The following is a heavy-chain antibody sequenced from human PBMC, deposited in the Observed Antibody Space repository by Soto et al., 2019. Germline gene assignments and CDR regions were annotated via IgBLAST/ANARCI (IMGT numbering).Heavy chain of an antibody. V-gene: IGHV4-59*13. CDR2: VSSSGTS. J-gene: IGHJ4*02. D-gene: IGHD3-3*01. CDR1: GGSISSDY. CDR3: ARYYDFWTGLDY. Sequence: SETLSLTCTVSGGSISSDYWGWIRQPPGKGLEWIGYVSSSGTSNYNPSLKSRITISLDTSKNQFSLRLSPVTAADTAVYYCARYYDFWTGLDYWGQGILVTVSS.